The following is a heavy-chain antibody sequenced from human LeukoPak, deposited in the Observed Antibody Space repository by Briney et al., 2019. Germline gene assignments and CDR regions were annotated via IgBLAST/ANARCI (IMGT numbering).Heavy chain of an antibody. J-gene: IGHJ4*02. V-gene: IGHV4-61*02. CDR3: ARVTGYMVEDYFDY. CDR2: IYTSGST. Sequence: SETLSLTCTVSGGSISSGTYYWSWIRQPAGKGLEWIGRIYTSGSTNYNPSLKSRVTISVDTSKNQFSLKLSSVTAADTAVYYCARVTGYMVEDYFDYWGQGTLVTVSS. CDR1: GGSISSGTYY. D-gene: IGHD6-13*01.